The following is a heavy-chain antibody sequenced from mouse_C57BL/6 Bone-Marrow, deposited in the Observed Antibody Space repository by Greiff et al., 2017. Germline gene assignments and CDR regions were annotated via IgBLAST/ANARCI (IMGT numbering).Heavy chain of an antibody. Sequence: EVKVEESGGGLVQPGGSLKLSCAASGFTFSDYGMAWVRQAPRKGPEWVAFISNFAYSIYYADTVTGRFTISRENAKNTLYLEMSSLRSEDTAMYYCARHPPNYYGACDVWGTGTTVTVSS. D-gene: IGHD1-1*01. CDR3: ARHPPNYYGACDV. V-gene: IGHV5-15*04. CDR2: ISNFAYSI. J-gene: IGHJ1*03. CDR1: GFTFSDYG.